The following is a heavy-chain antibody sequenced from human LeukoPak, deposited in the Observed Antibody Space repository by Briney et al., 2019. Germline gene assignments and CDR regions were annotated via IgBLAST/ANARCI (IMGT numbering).Heavy chain of an antibody. J-gene: IGHJ4*02. CDR3: ARTSGSYFDY. CDR1: GGSISSYY. D-gene: IGHD1-26*01. Sequence: SETLSLTCTVSGGSISSYYWSWIRQPPGKGLEWIGYIYYSGSTNYNPSLKSRVTISVDTSKNQFSLKLSSVTAADTAAYYCARTSGSYFDYWGQGTLVTVSS. CDR2: IYYSGST. V-gene: IGHV4-59*01.